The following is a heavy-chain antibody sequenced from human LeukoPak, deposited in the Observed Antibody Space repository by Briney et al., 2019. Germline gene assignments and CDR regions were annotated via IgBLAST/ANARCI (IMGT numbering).Heavy chain of an antibody. V-gene: IGHV3-21*01. CDR1: GFTFSTYS. Sequence: GGSLRLSRAASGFTFSTYSMNWVRQAPGKGLEWVSSISSSSSYIYYADSVKGRFTISRDNAKNSLYLQMNSLRAEDTAVYYCARDREVELFSDNCFDPWGQGTLVTVSS. J-gene: IGHJ5*02. CDR3: ARDREVELFSDNCFDP. CDR2: ISSSSSYI. D-gene: IGHD3-10*01.